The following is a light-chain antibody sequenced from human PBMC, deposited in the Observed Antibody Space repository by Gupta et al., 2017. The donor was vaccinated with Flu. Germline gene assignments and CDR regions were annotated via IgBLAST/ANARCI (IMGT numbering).Light chain of an antibody. V-gene: IGKV3-11*01. CDR3: QQRSNWPLMYT. CDR1: QSVSSY. J-gene: IGKJ2*01. CDR2: DAS. Sequence: TRSLSPGERATLSCRASQSVSSYLAWYQQKPGQAPRLLIYDASNRATGIPARFSGSGSGTDFTLTISSLEPEDFAVYYCQQRSNWPLMYTFGQGTKLEIK.